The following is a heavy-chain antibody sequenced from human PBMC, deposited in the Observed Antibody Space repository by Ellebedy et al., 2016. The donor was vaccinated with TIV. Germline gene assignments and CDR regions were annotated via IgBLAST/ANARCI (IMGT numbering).Heavy chain of an antibody. J-gene: IGHJ5*02. CDR1: GFTFSSYW. Sequence: GGSLRLXXAASGFTFSSYWMSWVRQAPGKRLEWVANIKQDGTEKYYVDSVKGRLTISRDNAKNSLYLQMNSLRAEDTAVYYCAREGRGYNGPNWFDPWGQGTLVTVSS. CDR3: AREGRGYNGPNWFDP. CDR2: IKQDGTEK. D-gene: IGHD5-12*01. V-gene: IGHV3-7*01.